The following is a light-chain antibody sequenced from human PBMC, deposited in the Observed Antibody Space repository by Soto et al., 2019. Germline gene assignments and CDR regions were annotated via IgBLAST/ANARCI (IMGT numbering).Light chain of an antibody. CDR2: DNN. CDR1: SSNIGNNY. CDR3: GTWDSRLSAGL. J-gene: IGLJ3*02. V-gene: IGLV1-51*01. Sequence: QSVLTQPPSVSAAPGQKVTISCSGSSSNIGNNYVSWYQQLPGTAPKLLIYDNNKRPSGIPDRFSGSKSGTSDTLGITGLKTGDEADYYCGTWDSRLSAGLFGGGTKLTVL.